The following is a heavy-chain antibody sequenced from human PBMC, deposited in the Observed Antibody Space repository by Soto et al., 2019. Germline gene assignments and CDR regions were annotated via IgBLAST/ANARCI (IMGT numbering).Heavy chain of an antibody. CDR2: ISSSSSTI. CDR1: GFTFSSYS. D-gene: IGHD6-13*01. V-gene: IGHV3-48*01. CDR3: ARHPERIAEIGWFDP. Sequence: EVQLVESGGGLVQPGGSLRLSCAASGFTFSSYSMNWVRQDPGKGLEWVSYISSSSSTIYYADSVKGRFTISRDNAKNSLYLQMNIRRAEDTAVYYCARHPERIAEIGWFDPWGQGTLVTVSS. J-gene: IGHJ5*02.